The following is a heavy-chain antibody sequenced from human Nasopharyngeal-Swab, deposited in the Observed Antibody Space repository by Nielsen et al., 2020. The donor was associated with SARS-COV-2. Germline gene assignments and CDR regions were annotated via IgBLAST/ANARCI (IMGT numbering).Heavy chain of an antibody. J-gene: IGHJ4*02. Sequence: LSLTCAASGFNFNYYSMNWVRQAPGKGLEWVSYITSSSGIIYYADSVKGRFTISRDNAKNLLYLQMNSLRAEDTAVYYCASAHRAYGDSGYYPLDYWGKGTLVTVSS. CDR2: ITSSSGII. V-gene: IGHV3-48*04. D-gene: IGHD3-22*01. CDR3: ASAHRAYGDSGYYPLDY. CDR1: GFNFNYYS.